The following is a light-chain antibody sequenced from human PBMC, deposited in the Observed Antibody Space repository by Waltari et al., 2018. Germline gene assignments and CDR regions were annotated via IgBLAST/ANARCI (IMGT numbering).Light chain of an antibody. CDR3: QQYEPTSVS. CDR2: GAS. CDR1: QIVNRTS. Sequence: EIVLTQSPGILSASPGERATLPCRARQIVNRTSLGRYQQNPGQAPRLPTYGASTRATGIPDRFSGSGSGTDFTLTISRLEPEDFAVYFCQQYEPTSVSFGGGTK. J-gene: IGKJ4*01. V-gene: IGKV3-20*01.